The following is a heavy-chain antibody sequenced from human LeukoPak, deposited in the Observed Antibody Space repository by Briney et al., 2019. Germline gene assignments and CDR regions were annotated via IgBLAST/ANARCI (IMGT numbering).Heavy chain of an antibody. CDR3: ARAALYDYVWGSYRLGFDY. Sequence: ASVKVSCKASGYTFTSYYMHWVRQAPGQGLEWMGIINPSGGSTSYAQKFQGRVTMTRDTSISTAYMELSRLRSDDTAVYYCARAALYDYVWGSYRLGFDYWGQGTLVTVSS. V-gene: IGHV1-46*01. CDR1: GYTFTSYY. CDR2: INPSGGST. D-gene: IGHD3-16*02. J-gene: IGHJ4*02.